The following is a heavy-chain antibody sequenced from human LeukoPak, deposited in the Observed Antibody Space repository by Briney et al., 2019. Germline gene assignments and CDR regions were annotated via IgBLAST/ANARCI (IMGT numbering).Heavy chain of an antibody. CDR1: GFTFSSYA. CDR3: ARIRNASGYQLNPPSKSGFDY. J-gene: IGHJ4*02. Sequence: GGSLRLSCAASGFTFSSYAMHWVRQAPGKGLEWVAVISYDGSNKYYADSVKGRFTISRDNSKNTLYLQMNSLRAEDTAVYYCARIRNASGYQLNPPSKSGFDYWGQGTLVTVSS. D-gene: IGHD3-22*01. V-gene: IGHV3-30-3*01. CDR2: ISYDGSNK.